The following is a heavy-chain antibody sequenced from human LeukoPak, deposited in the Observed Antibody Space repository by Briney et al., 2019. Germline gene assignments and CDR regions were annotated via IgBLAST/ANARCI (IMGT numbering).Heavy chain of an antibody. J-gene: IGHJ4*02. V-gene: IGHV3-21*04. Sequence: GGSLRLSCAASEFTFSSHAMIWVRQAPGKGLEWVSSITSTSSDIFYTDSVKGRFTISRDNAKSSLYLQMNSLRAEDTAVYYCAKDGAAAAPFSDYWGQGTLVTVSS. CDR3: AKDGAAAAPFSDY. D-gene: IGHD6-13*01. CDR1: EFTFSSHA. CDR2: ITSTSSDI.